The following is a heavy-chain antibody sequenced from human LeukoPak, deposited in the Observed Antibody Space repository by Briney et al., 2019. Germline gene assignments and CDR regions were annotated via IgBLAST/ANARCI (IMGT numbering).Heavy chain of an antibody. V-gene: IGHV4-38-2*01. D-gene: IGHD2-15*01. Sequence: PSETLSLTCAVSAFSITNGYYWGWIRQPPGKGLEWIGTIHHSGSTYYNSSLKSRLTISIDTSKNQFSLELTSVTATDTAMYYCATSYPGYCGRGTCYSNWFDPWGQGTLVTVSS. CDR1: AFSITNGYY. CDR3: ATSYPGYCGRGTCYSNWFDP. CDR2: IHHSGST. J-gene: IGHJ5*02.